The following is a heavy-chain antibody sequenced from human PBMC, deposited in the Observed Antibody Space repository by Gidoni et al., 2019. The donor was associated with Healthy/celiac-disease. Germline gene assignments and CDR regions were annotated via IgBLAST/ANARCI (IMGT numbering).Heavy chain of an antibody. CDR1: GVTVSHAW. D-gene: IGHD3-10*01. CDR3: ATCLWFGEFPIDY. Sequence: EVHPVAPGGGLVKHGRSLRLYCAAPGVTVSHAWMSWVRPAHGKGLEWVGRINRKAGSKTTDYSTPVNGRFAISSDDAQCTLFLQMNSLNTEDSAVDYCATCLWFGEFPIDYWGQGTLVTVSS. J-gene: IGHJ4*02. CDR2: INRKAGSKTT. V-gene: IGHV3-15*01.